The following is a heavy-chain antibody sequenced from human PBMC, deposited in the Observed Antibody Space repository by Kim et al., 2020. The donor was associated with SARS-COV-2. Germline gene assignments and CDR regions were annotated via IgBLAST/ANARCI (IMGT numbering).Heavy chain of an antibody. J-gene: IGHJ4*02. CDR1: GYSFTSYW. CDR2: IYPGDSDT. Sequence: GESLKISCKGSGYSFTSYWIGWVRQMPGKGLEWMGIIYPGDSDTRYSPSFQGQVTISADKSISTAYLQWSSLKASDTAMYYCARTTYSSSWTGFVIDYWGQGTLVTVSS. D-gene: IGHD6-13*01. CDR3: ARTTYSSSWTGFVIDY. V-gene: IGHV5-51*01.